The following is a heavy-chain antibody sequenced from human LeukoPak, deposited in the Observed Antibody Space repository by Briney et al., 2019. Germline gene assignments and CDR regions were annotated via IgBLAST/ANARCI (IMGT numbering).Heavy chain of an antibody. Sequence: GGSLRLSCAASGFTFSSYAMSWVRQAPGKGLEWVSAISGSGGSTYYADSVKGRFTISRDNSKNTLYLQMSSLRAEDTAVYYCAKEIYYYDSSGSEYFDYWGQGTLVTVSS. J-gene: IGHJ4*02. CDR2: ISGSGGST. D-gene: IGHD3-22*01. CDR3: AKEIYYYDSSGSEYFDY. V-gene: IGHV3-23*01. CDR1: GFTFSSYA.